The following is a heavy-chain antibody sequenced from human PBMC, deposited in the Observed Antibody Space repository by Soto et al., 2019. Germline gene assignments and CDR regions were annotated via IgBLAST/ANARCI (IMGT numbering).Heavy chain of an antibody. CDR2: IIPILGIA. D-gene: IGHD3-22*01. CDR1: GGTFSSYA. V-gene: IGHV1-69*04. J-gene: IGHJ3*02. CDR3: ARDRGYYYDPHDAFDI. Sequence: ASVKVSCKASGGTFSSYAISWVRQAPGRGLEWMGRIIPILGIANYAQKFQGRVTITADKSTSTAYMELSSLRSEDTAVYYCARDRGYYYDPHDAFDIWGQGTMVTVSS.